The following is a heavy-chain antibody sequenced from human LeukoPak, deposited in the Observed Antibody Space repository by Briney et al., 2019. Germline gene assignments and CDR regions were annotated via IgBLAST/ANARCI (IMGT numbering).Heavy chain of an antibody. D-gene: IGHD2-2*01. CDR3: AKDPGYCSSTSCYGGWFDP. V-gene: IGHV3-23*01. CDR1: GFTFSSYA. CDR2: ISGSGGST. J-gene: IGHJ5*02. Sequence: PGGSLRLSCAASGFTFSSYAMSWVRQAPGKGLEWVSAISGSGGSTYYADSEKGRFTISRDNSKNTLYLQMNSLRAEDTAVYYCAKDPGYCSSTSCYGGWFDPWGQGTLVTVSS.